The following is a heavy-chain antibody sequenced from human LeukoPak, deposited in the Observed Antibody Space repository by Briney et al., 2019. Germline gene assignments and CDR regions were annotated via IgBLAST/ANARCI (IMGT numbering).Heavy chain of an antibody. D-gene: IGHD1-26*01. CDR3: AKRGCGDYFDY. CDR2: ISGSRRNT. J-gene: IGHJ4*02. V-gene: IGHV3-23*01. Sequence: PGGSLRLSCAASGFTFSSYGMSWVRQAPGKGLEWVSTISGSRRNTYYPDSVKGRFTISRDNSKNTLNLQMNSLRAEDTAVYYCAKRGCGDYFDYWGQGTLVTVSS. CDR1: GFTFSSYG.